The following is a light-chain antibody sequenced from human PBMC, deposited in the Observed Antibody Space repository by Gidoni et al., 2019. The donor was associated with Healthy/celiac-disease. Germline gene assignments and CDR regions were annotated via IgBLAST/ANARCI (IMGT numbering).Light chain of an antibody. V-gene: IGKV3-20*01. Sequence: EIVLTQSPGTLSLSPGERATLSSRASQSVSSSYLAWYQQKPGQAPRLLIYGASSRATGSPDRFSGSGSGTDFTLTISRLEPEDFAVYYCQQYGSSPPYTFGQGTKLEIK. CDR3: QQYGSSPPYT. CDR1: QSVSSSY. CDR2: GAS. J-gene: IGKJ2*01.